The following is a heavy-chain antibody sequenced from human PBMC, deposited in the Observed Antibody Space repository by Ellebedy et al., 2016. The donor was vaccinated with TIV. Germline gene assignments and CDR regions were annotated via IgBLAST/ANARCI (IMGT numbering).Heavy chain of an antibody. J-gene: IGHJ4*02. D-gene: IGHD3-10*01. Sequence: ASVKVSCKASGGTFSTYTIAWVRQAPGQRLEWMGWINAGNGNTKYSQKFQGRVTITRDTSASTAYMELSSLRSQDTAVYYCARGQAMVRGELTTPFDYWGQGTLVTVSS. CDR1: GGTFSTYT. CDR3: ARGQAMVRGELTTPFDY. V-gene: IGHV1-3*01. CDR2: INAGNGNT.